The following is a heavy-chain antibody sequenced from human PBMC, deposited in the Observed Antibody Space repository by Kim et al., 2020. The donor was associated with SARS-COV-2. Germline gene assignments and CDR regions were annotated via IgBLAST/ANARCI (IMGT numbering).Heavy chain of an antibody. D-gene: IGHD6-6*01. V-gene: IGHV4-4*07. J-gene: IGHJ6*02. CDR2: IYTSGST. CDR1: GGSISSYY. Sequence: SETLSLTCTVSGGSISSYYWSWIRQPAGKGLEWIGRIYTSGSTNYNPSLKSRVTMSVDTSKNQFSLKLSSVTAADTAVYYCARVIAARQHYYYYGMDVWGQGTTVTVSS. CDR3: ARVIAARQHYYYYGMDV.